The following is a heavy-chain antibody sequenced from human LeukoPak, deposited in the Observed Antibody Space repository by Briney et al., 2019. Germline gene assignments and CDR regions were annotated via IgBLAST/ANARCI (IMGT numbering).Heavy chain of an antibody. D-gene: IGHD6-19*01. Sequence: GGSLRLSCAASGFTVSSSYMNWVRQAPGKGLEWVSIIYSGGTTYYADSVKDRFTISRDNSKNTLYLQMNSLRAEDTAVYYCARDQGSGWYYFDFWGQGTLVTVSS. V-gene: IGHV3-66*01. CDR3: ARDQGSGWYYFDF. CDR2: IYSGGTT. CDR1: GFTVSSSY. J-gene: IGHJ4*02.